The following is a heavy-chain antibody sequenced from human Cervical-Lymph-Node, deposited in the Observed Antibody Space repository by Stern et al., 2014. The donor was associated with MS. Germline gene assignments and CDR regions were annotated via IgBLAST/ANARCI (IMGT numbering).Heavy chain of an antibody. V-gene: IGHV3-15*01. CDR3: TTDLLGTTSLYFDY. CDR2: IKSKTDGGTT. J-gene: IGHJ4*02. D-gene: IGHD1-7*01. CDR1: GFTFSNAW. Sequence: EVQLVESGGGLVKPGGSLRLSCAASGFTFSNAWMSWVRQAPGKGLEWVGRIKSKTDGGTTDYAAPVKGRFTISRDDSKNTLYLQMNSLKTEDTAVYYCTTDLLGTTSLYFDYWGQGTLVTVSS.